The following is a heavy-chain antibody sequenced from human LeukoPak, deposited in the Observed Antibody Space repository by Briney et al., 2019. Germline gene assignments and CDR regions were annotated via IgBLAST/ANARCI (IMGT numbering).Heavy chain of an antibody. Sequence: SVKVSCKASRYTFTGYYMHWVRQAPGQGHEWMGWINPNSGGTNYAQKFQGRVTMTRYTSISTAYMELSRLRSDDTAVYYCARDGTATYGMDVWGQGTTVTVSS. D-gene: IGHD1-26*01. CDR2: INPNSGGT. CDR3: ARDGTATYGMDV. J-gene: IGHJ6*02. V-gene: IGHV1-2*02. CDR1: RYTFTGYY.